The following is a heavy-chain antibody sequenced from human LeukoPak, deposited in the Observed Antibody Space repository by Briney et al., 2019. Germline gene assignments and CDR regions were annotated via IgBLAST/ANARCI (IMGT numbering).Heavy chain of an antibody. V-gene: IGHV3-23*01. CDR1: GFTFSSYG. Sequence: GGSLRLSCAASGFTFSSYGMSWVRQAPGKGLEWVSAISGSGGSTYYADSVKGRFTISRDNSKNTLYLQMNSLRAEDTAVYYCTRGYSSGWYRVGPFDYWGQGTLVTVSS. CDR3: TRGYSSGWYRVGPFDY. D-gene: IGHD6-19*01. CDR2: ISGSGGST. J-gene: IGHJ4*02.